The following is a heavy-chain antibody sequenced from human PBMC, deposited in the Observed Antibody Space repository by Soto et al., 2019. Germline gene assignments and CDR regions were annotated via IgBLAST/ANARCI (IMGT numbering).Heavy chain of an antibody. CDR3: ARAVAVAGTITYYYGMDV. CDR2: ISAYNGNT. V-gene: IGHV1-18*01. D-gene: IGHD6-19*01. J-gene: IGHJ6*02. Sequence: ASVKVSCKASGYTFTSYGISWVRQAPGQGLEWMGWISAYNGNTNYAQKLQGRVTMTTDTSTSTAYMELRSLRSDDTAVYYCARAVAVAGTITYYYGMDVWGQGTTVTVSS. CDR1: GYTFTSYG.